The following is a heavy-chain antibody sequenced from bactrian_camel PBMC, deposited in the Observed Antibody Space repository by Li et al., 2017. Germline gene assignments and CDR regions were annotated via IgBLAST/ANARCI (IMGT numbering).Heavy chain of an antibody. Sequence: HVQLVESGGGSVQAGGSLRLSCAASENIAGYYYMGWFRQAPGKEREGVANIGPGGDTYYADSVKGRFTISRDNAKSTLYLQMDNLRIEDSGVYYCAEDSVGWVLGNRWGQGTQVTVS. D-gene: IGHD5*01. CDR1: ENIAGYYY. CDR2: IGPGGDT. J-gene: IGHJ4*01. CDR3: AEDSVGWVLGNR. V-gene: IGHV3S55*01.